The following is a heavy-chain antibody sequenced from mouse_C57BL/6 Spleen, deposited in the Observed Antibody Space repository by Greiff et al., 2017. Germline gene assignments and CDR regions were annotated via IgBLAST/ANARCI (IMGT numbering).Heavy chain of an antibody. J-gene: IGHJ2*01. V-gene: IGHV14-2*01. CDR2: IDPEDGET. Sequence: VQLQQSGAELVKPGASVKLSCTASGFNIKDYYMHWVKQRTEQGLEWIGRIDPEDGETKSAPKFQGKATITADTSSNTAYLQLSSLTSEDTAVYYCVRSDDYDERNYFDYWGQGTTLTVSS. CDR1: GFNIKDYY. CDR3: VRSDDYDERNYFDY. D-gene: IGHD2-4*01.